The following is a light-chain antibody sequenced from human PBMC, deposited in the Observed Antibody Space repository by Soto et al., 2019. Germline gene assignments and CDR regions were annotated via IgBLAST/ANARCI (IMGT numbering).Light chain of an antibody. V-gene: IGKV3-20*01. CDR3: QQYMSSVT. CDR2: GAS. CDR1: QSGDTTF. J-gene: IGKJ1*01. Sequence: EIVLTQSPGSLSLSPGQRATLSCRASQSGDTTFFAWYQKKPGQAPRLLTYGASKRATGIQDSFSGSGSGTDFPLIISRLEPEDFAVYYCQQYMSSVTFGQGTKVEIK.